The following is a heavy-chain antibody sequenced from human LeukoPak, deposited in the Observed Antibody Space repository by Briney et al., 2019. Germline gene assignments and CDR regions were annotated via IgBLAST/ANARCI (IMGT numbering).Heavy chain of an antibody. CDR2: INPKNDAT. J-gene: IGHJ4*02. Sequence: ASMKVSCKTSGYTFSDYSIHWVRQAPGQGLEWMGWINPKNDATSYAPRFQGRVTMTTDPSINTAFLQLSRLQSADTAFYYCSKAIPRDCHETNCYEENWGQGTLVTVSS. CDR1: GYTFSDYS. D-gene: IGHD2-21*01. V-gene: IGHV1-2*02. CDR3: SKAIPRDCHETNCYEEN.